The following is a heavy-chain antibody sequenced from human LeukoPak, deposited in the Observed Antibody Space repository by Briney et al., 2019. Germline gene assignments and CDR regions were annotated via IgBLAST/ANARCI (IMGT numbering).Heavy chain of an antibody. CDR3: TRDANDFSPRYYFDY. Sequence: GGSLRLSRAASGFTLSSYGMHWVRQAPGKGLEWVAVIWYDGSNKYYADSVKGRFTISRDDSRNTLYLQMNSLRPEDTAVYYCTRDANDFSPRYYFDYWGQGTLVTVSS. CDR1: GFTLSSYG. J-gene: IGHJ4*02. D-gene: IGHD3-3*01. CDR2: IWYDGSNK. V-gene: IGHV3-33*01.